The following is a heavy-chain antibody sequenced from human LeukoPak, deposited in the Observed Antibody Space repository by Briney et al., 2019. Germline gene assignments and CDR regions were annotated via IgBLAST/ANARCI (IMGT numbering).Heavy chain of an antibody. J-gene: IGHJ4*02. Sequence: SETLSLTCAVYGGSFSGYYWSWIRQPPGKGLEWVREINHSGSTNYNPSLESRVTISVDTSKNQFSLKLSSVTAADTAVYYCASIQGDYSNYEYYFDYWGQGTLVTVSS. V-gene: IGHV4-34*01. CDR2: INHSGST. CDR3: ASIQGDYSNYEYYFDY. CDR1: GGSFSGYY. D-gene: IGHD4-11*01.